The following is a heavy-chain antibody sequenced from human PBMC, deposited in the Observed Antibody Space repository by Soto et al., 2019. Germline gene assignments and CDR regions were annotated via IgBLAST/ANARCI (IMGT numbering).Heavy chain of an antibody. V-gene: IGHV4-59*08. CDR2: IFDSGTA. CDR3: ARYRRTTVAKFYVDN. D-gene: IGHD4-4*01. Sequence: QVQLQESGPGLVKPSETLSLTCTVSGGSINSYCWSWLRQPPGKGLECIANIFDSGTANYNPSLKSRVTISVDTSKNQFSLKLTSVTAADTAVYYCARYRRTTVAKFYVDNWGQGALVTVSS. J-gene: IGHJ4*02. CDR1: GGSINSYC.